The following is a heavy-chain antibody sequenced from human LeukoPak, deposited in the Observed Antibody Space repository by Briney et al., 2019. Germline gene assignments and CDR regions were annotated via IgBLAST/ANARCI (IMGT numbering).Heavy chain of an antibody. V-gene: IGHV4-4*02. J-gene: IGHJ6*02. CDR2: IYHSGST. CDR1: GGSISSSNW. Sequence: SGTLSLTCAVSGGSISSSNWWSWVRQPPGKGLEWIGEIYHSGSTNYNPSLKSRVTISVDKSKSQFSLKLSSVTAADTAVYYCARTPKAPIAAAGTYYYYGMDVWGQGTTVTVSS. CDR3: ARTPKAPIAAAGTYYYYGMDV. D-gene: IGHD6-13*01.